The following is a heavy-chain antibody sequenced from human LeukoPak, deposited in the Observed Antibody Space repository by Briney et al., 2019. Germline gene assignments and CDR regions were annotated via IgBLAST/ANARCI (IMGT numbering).Heavy chain of an antibody. V-gene: IGHV4-34*01. J-gene: IGHJ4*02. CDR3: ATTKGWLQLFDY. Sequence: SETLSLTCAVYGGSFSGYYWSWIRQPPGKGLGWIGEINHSGSTNYNPSLKSRVTISVDTSKNQFSLKLSSVTAADTAVYYCATTKGWLQLFDYWGQGTLVTVSS. CDR2: INHSGST. D-gene: IGHD5-24*01. CDR1: GGSFSGYY.